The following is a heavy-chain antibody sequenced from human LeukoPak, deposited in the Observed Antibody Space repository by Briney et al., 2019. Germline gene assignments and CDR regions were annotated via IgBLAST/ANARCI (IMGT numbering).Heavy chain of an antibody. CDR2: IIPILGIA. Sequence: SVKVSCKASGGTFSSYTISWVRQAPGQGLEWMGRIIPILGIANYAQKFQGRVTITADKSTSTAYMELSSLRSEDTAVYYCARAIPNVDAVVTHFDYWGQGTLVTVSS. J-gene: IGHJ4*02. CDR3: ARAIPNVDAVVTHFDY. CDR1: GGTFSSYT. D-gene: IGHD4-23*01. V-gene: IGHV1-69*02.